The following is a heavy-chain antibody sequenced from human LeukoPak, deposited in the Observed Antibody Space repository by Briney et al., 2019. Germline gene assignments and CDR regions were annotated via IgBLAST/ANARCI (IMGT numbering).Heavy chain of an antibody. CDR1: GFTFTHHA. J-gene: IGHJ4*02. CDR2: IRHDGSGA. Sequence: GGSLRLSCAASGFTFTHHAMHWVRQAPGKGLEWVAVIRHDGSGANYAESVKGRFTISRDNSKNTLYLQMNSLRVEDTAVYYCAKDLSGSWSWDYRGQGTLVTVSS. D-gene: IGHD1-26*01. CDR3: AKDLSGSWSWDY. V-gene: IGHV3-30*02.